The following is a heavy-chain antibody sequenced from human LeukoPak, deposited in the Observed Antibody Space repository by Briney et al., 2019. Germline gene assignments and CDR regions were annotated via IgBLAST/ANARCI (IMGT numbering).Heavy chain of an antibody. CDR1: GGSISSSSYY. J-gene: IGHJ6*03. CDR3: ARETTIFVVVIIRDYYMDV. Sequence: SETLSLPCTVSGGSISSSSYYWGWIRQPPGKGLEWIWSIYYSGSTYYNPSLKSRVTISVDTSKNQFSLKLSSVTAADTAVYYCARETTIFVVVIIRDYYMDVGGKGTTVTVS. V-gene: IGHV4-39*07. CDR2: IYYSGST. D-gene: IGHD3-3*01.